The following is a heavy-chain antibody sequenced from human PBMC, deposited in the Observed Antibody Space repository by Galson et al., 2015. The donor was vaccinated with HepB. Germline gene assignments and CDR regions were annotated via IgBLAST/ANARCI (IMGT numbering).Heavy chain of an antibody. CDR2: ISGSGGST. CDR1: GFTFSGYA. V-gene: IGHV3-23*01. D-gene: IGHD3-3*01. CDR3: AKDDFWSGYSIYWFDP. J-gene: IGHJ5*02. Sequence: SLRLSCAASGFTFSGYAMSWVRQAPGKGLEWVSAISGSGGSTYYADSVKGRFTISRDNSKNTLYLQMNSLRAEDTAVYYCAKDDFWSGYSIYWFDPWGQGALVTVSS.